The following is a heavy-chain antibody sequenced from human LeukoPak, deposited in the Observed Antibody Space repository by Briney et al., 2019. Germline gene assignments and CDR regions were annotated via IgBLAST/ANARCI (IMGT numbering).Heavy chain of an antibody. J-gene: IGHJ6*02. CDR2: ISGNDGST. Sequence: PGGSLRLSCEASGFTFSSYAMSWVRQAPGQGLEWVSTISGNDGSTYYADPVKGRFTISKDTSKNTRYLQMKSLRAEDTALYNCARMRGYYGAGSYYTLYGTDGWSQGTSVTVPS. V-gene: IGHV3-23*01. CDR3: ARMRGYYGAGSYYTLYGTDG. D-gene: IGHD3-10*01. CDR1: GFTFSSYA.